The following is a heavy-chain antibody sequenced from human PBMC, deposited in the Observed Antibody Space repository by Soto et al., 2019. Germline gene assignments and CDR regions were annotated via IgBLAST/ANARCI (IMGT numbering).Heavy chain of an antibody. CDR1: GGSISSGGYY. Sequence: SETLSLTCTVSGGSISSGGYYWSWIRQHPGKGLEWIGYIYYSGSTYYNPSLKSRVTISVDTSKNQFSLKLSSVTAADTAVYYCARWRRRTLRLGEFFDYWGQGTLVTVSS. V-gene: IGHV4-31*03. CDR2: IYYSGST. D-gene: IGHD3-16*01. CDR3: ARWRRRTLRLGEFFDY. J-gene: IGHJ4*02.